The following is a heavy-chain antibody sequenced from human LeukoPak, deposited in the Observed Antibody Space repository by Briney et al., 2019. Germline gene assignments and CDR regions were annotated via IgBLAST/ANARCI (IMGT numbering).Heavy chain of an antibody. V-gene: IGHV4-59*08. J-gene: IGHJ4*02. D-gene: IGHD3-10*01. CDR1: GGSISSYY. CDR2: IYYSGST. Sequence: PSETLSLTCTVSGGSISSYYWSWIRQPPGKGLEWIGYIYYSGSTNYNPSLKSRVTISVDTSKNQFSLKLSSVTAADTAVYYCARWAGLLWLGNYYFDYWGQGTLVTVSS. CDR3: ARWAGLLWLGNYYFDY.